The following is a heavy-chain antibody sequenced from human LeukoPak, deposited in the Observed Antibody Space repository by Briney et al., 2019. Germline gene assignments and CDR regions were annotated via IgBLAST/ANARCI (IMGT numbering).Heavy chain of an antibody. Sequence: GGSLRLSCAASGFTFSNAWMSWVRQAPGKGLEWVGRIKTKIDGNGGTTDYAAPVKGRFTISRDDSKNTLYLQMNSLETEDTAVYYCTTNDAFDIWGQGTMVIVSS. CDR3: TTNDAFDI. J-gene: IGHJ3*02. CDR2: IKTKIDGNGGTT. V-gene: IGHV3-15*01. CDR1: GFTFSNAW.